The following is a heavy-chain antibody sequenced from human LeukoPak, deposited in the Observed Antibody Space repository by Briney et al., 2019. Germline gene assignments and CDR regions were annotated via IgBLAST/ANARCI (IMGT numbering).Heavy chain of an antibody. CDR3: ALGYSSGWYFKNYYGMDF. CDR2: INPNSGGT. D-gene: IGHD6-19*01. V-gene: IGHV1-2*02. J-gene: IGHJ6*02. CDR1: GYTFTGYY. Sequence: ASVKVSCKASGYTFTGYYMHWVRQAPGQGLEWMGWINPNSGGTNYAQKFQGRVTMTRDTSISTAYMELSRLRSDDTAVYYCALGYSSGWYFKNYYGMDFWGQGTTVTVSS.